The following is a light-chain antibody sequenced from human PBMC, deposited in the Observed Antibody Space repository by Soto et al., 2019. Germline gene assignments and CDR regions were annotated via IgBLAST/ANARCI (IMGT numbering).Light chain of an antibody. Sequence: QSALTQPPSVSGSPGQSVAISCTGTSSDVGSYNRVSWYQQPPGAAPKLMIYEVSNRPSGVPDRFSGSKSGNTASLTISGLQAEDEADYYCNSYTGSSTYVFGTGINLTVL. CDR2: EVS. CDR1: SSDVGSYNR. CDR3: NSYTGSSTYV. J-gene: IGLJ1*01. V-gene: IGLV2-18*02.